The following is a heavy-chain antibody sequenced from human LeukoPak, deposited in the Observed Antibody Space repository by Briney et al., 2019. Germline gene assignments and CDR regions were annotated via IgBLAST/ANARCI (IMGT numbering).Heavy chain of an antibody. V-gene: IGHV3-23*01. J-gene: IGHJ4*02. CDR2: ISGSGGST. Sequence: GGTLRLSCAASGFTFSSYAMSWVRQAPGKGLEWVSAISGSGGSTYYADSVKGRFTISRDNSKNTLYLQMNSLRAEDTAVYYCAKDEADSSSWSGYWGQGTLVTVSS. D-gene: IGHD6-13*01. CDR1: GFTFSSYA. CDR3: AKDEADSSSWSGY.